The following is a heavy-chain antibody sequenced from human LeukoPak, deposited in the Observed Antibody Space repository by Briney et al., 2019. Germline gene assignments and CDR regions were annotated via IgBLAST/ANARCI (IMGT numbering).Heavy chain of an antibody. CDR3: ARGAPKEYYDFWSGYWKNWFDP. Sequence: SGGSLRLSCAASGFTVSSNYMSWVRQAPGKGLEWVSVIYSGGSTYYADSVKGRFTISRDNSKNTLYLQMNSLRAEDTAVYYCARGAPKEYYDFWSGYWKNWFDPWGQGTLVTVSS. J-gene: IGHJ5*02. D-gene: IGHD3-3*01. CDR2: IYSGGST. CDR1: GFTVSSNY. V-gene: IGHV3-53*01.